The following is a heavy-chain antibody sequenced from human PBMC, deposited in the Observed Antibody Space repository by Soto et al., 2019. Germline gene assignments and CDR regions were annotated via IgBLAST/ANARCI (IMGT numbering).Heavy chain of an antibody. CDR3: ARGQLWLQSDYYYYGMDV. CDR2: ISAYNGNT. Sequence: ASVKVSCKASGYTFTSYGISWVRQAPGQGLEWMGWISAYNGNTNYAQKLQGRVTMTTDTSTSTAYMELRSLRSDDTAVYYCARGQLWLQSDYYYYGMDVWGQGTTVTVSS. D-gene: IGHD5-18*01. CDR1: GYTFTSYG. J-gene: IGHJ6*02. V-gene: IGHV1-18*01.